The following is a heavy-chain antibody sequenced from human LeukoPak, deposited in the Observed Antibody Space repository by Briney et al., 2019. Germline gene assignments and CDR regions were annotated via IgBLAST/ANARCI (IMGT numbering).Heavy chain of an antibody. D-gene: IGHD4/OR15-4a*01. CDR2: ISGNSGAT. Sequence: GGSLRLSCATSGFTFSSYPMSGVRQAPGRGPEWVSVISGNSGATYYADSVKGRFHISQDNVQNHVYLQMNHLRGEEPALYYCSKAGEPNYYRHGDYWGRGTLVTVSS. V-gene: IGHV3-23*01. CDR1: GFTFSSYP. J-gene: IGHJ4*02. CDR3: SKAGEPNYYRHGDY.